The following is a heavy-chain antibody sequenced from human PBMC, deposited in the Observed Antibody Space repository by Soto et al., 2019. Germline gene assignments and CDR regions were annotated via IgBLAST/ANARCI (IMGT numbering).Heavy chain of an antibody. CDR2: ISAYNGNT. Sequence: GASVKVSCKASGYTFTSYGISWVRQAPGQGLEWMGWISAYNGNTNYAQKLQGRVTMTTDTSTGTAYMELRSLRSDDTAVYYCARWTDFWSGYVNYYYYYMDVWGKGTTVTVSS. J-gene: IGHJ6*03. D-gene: IGHD3-3*01. CDR3: ARWTDFWSGYVNYYYYYMDV. V-gene: IGHV1-18*01. CDR1: GYTFTSYG.